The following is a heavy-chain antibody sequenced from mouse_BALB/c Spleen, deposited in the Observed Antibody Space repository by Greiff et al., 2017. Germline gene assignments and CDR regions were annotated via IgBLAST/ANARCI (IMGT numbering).Heavy chain of an antibody. CDR3: ARGDYGSSSWYFDV. J-gene: IGHJ1*01. CDR2: IYPGDGDT. Sequence: QVHVTQSGPELVKPGASVKISCKASGYAFSSSWMNWVKQRPGQGLEWIGRIYPGDGDTNYNGKFKGKATLTADKSSSTAYMQLSSLTSVDSAVYFCARGDYGSSSWYFDVWGAGTTVTVSS. V-gene: IGHV1-82*01. D-gene: IGHD1-1*01. CDR1: GYAFSSSW.